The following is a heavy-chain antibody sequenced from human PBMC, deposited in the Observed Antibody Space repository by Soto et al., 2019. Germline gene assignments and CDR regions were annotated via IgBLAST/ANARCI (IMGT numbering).Heavy chain of an antibody. CDR1: GGTFSSYA. V-gene: IGHV1-69*12. J-gene: IGHJ4*02. Sequence: QVQLVQSGAEVKKPGSSVKVSCKASGGTFSSYAISWVRQAPGQGLEWMGGIIPIFGTANYAQKFQGRVTITADESTSTAYMELSSLRSEDTAVYYCVSGGSRDYGDPYYFDYWGQGTLVTVSS. CDR3: VSGGSRDYGDPYYFDY. D-gene: IGHD4-17*01. CDR2: IIPIFGTA.